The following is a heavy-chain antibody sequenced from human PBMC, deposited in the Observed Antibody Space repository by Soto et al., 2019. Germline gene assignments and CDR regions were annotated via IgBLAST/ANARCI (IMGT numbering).Heavy chain of an antibody. CDR2: IYSSGNT. V-gene: IGHV4-4*07. CDR3: ARDNVGSGTYSFFAS. D-gene: IGHD3-3*01. Sequence: SETLSLTCTVSGGSITNHFWSWIRLPAGKRLEWIGRIYSSGNTMYNPSLKSRVTMSIDTSKYQFSLTLSSVSAADTAIYFCARDNVGSGTYSFFASWGQATLVTVSS. J-gene: IGHJ4*02. CDR1: GGSITNHF.